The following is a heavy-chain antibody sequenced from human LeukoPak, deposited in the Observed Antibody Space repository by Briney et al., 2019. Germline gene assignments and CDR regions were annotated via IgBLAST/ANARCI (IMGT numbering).Heavy chain of an antibody. Sequence: SETLSLNCAVYGGSFSGYYWSWIRQPPGKGLEWIGEINHSGSTNYNPSLKSRVTISVDTSKNQFSLKLSSVTAADTAVYYCAVGYSYGYVQDYWGQGTLVTVSS. D-gene: IGHD5-18*01. J-gene: IGHJ4*02. V-gene: IGHV4-34*01. CDR2: INHSGST. CDR3: AVGYSYGYVQDY. CDR1: GGSFSGYY.